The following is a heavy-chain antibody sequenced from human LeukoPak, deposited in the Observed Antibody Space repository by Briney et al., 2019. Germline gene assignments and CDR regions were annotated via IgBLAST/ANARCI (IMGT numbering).Heavy chain of an antibody. CDR3: AKVASIAAPGASLN. CDR2: ISDDGSNK. CDR1: GFTFSSYG. V-gene: IGHV3-30*18. J-gene: IGHJ4*02. Sequence: GRSLRLSCEASGFTFSSYGIHWVRQAPGKGLEWVAVISDDGSNKFYADSVNGRFTISRDNSKNTLYLQMNSLRAEDTAVYYCAKVASIAAPGASLNWGQGTLVTVSS. D-gene: IGHD6-6*01.